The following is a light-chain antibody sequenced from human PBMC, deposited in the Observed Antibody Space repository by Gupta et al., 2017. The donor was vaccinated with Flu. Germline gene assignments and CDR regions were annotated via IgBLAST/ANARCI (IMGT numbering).Light chain of an antibody. V-gene: IGKV1-6*01. CDR2: NAS. CDR3: QHENNCPIT. CDR1: QDIRIT. Sequence: AIQMAQSPSSLSASVGDGVTVTCRASQDIRITLGWYQQKPGKAPKLLIYNASTLQTGVPSRFSGSGSGTDFTLTISSLQAEDFATYYCQHENNCPITFGRGTKVEIK. J-gene: IGKJ4*01.